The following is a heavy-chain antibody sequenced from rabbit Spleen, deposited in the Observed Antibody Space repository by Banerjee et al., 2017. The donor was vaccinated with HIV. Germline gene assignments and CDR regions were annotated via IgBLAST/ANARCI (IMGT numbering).Heavy chain of an antibody. CDR3: ARDAGTSFSTYGMDL. CDR1: GVSFSSNHY. CDR2: IEGGSSAFS. J-gene: IGHJ6*01. D-gene: IGHD8-1*01. Sequence: QEELEESGGGLVKPEGSLTLTCKASGVSFSSNHYMCWVRQAPGKGLEWIACIEGGSSAFSYFASWAKGRFTISKTSSTTVTLQMTSLTAADTATYFCARDAGTSFSTYGMDLWGPGTLVTVS. V-gene: IGHV1S45*01.